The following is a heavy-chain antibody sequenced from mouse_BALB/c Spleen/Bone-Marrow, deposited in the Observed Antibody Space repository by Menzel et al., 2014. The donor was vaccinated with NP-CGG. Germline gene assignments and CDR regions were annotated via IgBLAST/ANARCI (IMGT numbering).Heavy chain of an antibody. CDR3: ASLYYYGYFDV. J-gene: IGHJ1*01. Sequence: EVKLQESGGGLVQPGGSLKLSCAASGFDSSRYWMSWVRQAPGKGLEWIGEINPDSSTINYTPSLKDKFIISRDNAKNTLYLQMSKVRSEDTALYYCASLYYYGYFDVWGAGTTVTVSS. D-gene: IGHD1-1*01. CDR1: GFDSSRYW. V-gene: IGHV4-1*02. CDR2: INPDSSTI.